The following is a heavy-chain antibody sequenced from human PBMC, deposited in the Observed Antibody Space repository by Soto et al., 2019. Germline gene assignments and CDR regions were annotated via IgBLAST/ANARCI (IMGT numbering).Heavy chain of an antibody. Sequence: EVQLVESGGGLVKPGGSLRLSCAASGFTFSSYSMNWVRQAPGKGLEWVSSISSSSSYIYYTDSVKGQFTISRDNAKNSLYLQLNGLRAEDTAVYYCARDKLPHYYDSSGYFGGFDYWGQGTLVTVSS. CDR2: ISSSSSYI. V-gene: IGHV3-21*01. CDR3: ARDKLPHYYDSSGYFGGFDY. D-gene: IGHD3-22*01. CDR1: GFTFSSYS. J-gene: IGHJ4*02.